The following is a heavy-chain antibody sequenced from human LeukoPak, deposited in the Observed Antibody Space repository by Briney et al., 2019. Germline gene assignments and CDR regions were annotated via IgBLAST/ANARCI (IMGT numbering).Heavy chain of an antibody. Sequence: GGSLRLSCAASGFTVSTNCMTWVRQAPGKGLEWGSTIYSGGTTYSADSVMGRFTISRHNSRNTLYLQMNSLRAEDTAVYYCARVDTVMAYYFDLWGQGTLVTVSS. CDR2: IYSGGTT. V-gene: IGHV3-53*04. D-gene: IGHD5-18*01. J-gene: IGHJ4*02. CDR3: ARVDTVMAYYFDL. CDR1: GFTVSTNC.